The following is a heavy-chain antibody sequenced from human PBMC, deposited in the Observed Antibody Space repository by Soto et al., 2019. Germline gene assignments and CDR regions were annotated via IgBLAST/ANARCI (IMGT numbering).Heavy chain of an antibody. Sequence: SETLSLTCTVSGGSISSYYWSWIRQPPGKGLEWIGYIYYSRSTNYNPSLKSRVTISVDRSKNQFSLKLSSVTAADTAVYYCAAGGGLPRYYWGQGTLVTVSS. J-gene: IGHJ4*02. D-gene: IGHD5-12*01. CDR3: AAGGGLPRYY. V-gene: IGHV4-59*12. CDR2: IYYSRST. CDR1: GGSISSYY.